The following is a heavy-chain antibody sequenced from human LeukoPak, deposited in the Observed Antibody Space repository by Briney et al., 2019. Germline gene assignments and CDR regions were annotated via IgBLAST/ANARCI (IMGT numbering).Heavy chain of an antibody. V-gene: IGHV1-18*01. J-gene: IGHJ3*01. CDR3: ARGKSYCGSTSCFSDAFDL. D-gene: IGHD2-2*01. CDR2: ISAYNGNT. Sequence: ASVKVSCKASGYTFTTYGISWVRQAPGQGLEWIGWISAYNGNTNYAQNLQGRVTLTTDTSTSTAYMELRSLRSDDTAVYYCARGKSYCGSTSCFSDAFDLWGQGTMVIVSS. CDR1: GYTFTTYG.